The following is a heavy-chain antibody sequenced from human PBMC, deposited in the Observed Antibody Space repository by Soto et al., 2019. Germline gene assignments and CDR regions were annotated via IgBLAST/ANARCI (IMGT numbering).Heavy chain of an antibody. CDR2: ISAYNGNT. CDR1: GYTFTSYR. J-gene: IGHJ6*02. Sequence: ASVKVSCKASGYTFTSYRISWVRQPPGQGLEWMGWISAYNGNTNYAQKLQGRVTMTTDTSTSTAYIELRSMRSDDTPVYYCARDPGTTYNRGMDVWGQLPTGTVCS. D-gene: IGHD1-1*01. V-gene: IGHV1-18*04. CDR3: ARDPGTTYNRGMDV.